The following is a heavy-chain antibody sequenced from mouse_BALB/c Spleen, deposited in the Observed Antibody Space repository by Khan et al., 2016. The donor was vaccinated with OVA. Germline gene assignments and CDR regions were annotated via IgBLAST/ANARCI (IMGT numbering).Heavy chain of an antibody. V-gene: IGHV1-9*01. CDR1: GYTFSSYW. D-gene: IGHD2-1*01. Sequence: VQLQESGAELMKPGASVKISCKATGYTFSSYWIEWVKQRHGHGLEWIGEILPGSSSTNYNEKFKGKATFTADTSSNTAYMQLSSLTSEDSAVYCCARDGNHWYFDVWGAGTTVTVSS. CDR3: ARDGNHWYFDV. CDR2: ILPGSSST. J-gene: IGHJ1*01.